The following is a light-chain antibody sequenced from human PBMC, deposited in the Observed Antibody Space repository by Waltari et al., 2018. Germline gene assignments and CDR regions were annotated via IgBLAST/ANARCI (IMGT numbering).Light chain of an antibody. J-gene: IGKJ4*01. CDR2: DTS. CDR1: QSVSFF. Sequence: EIALTQSPAIVSLSPGERATLSSRASQSVSFFLAWYQQKPGQGPRLLIFDTSNRATGIPARFSGGGSGTDFTLTISSLEPEDFATYYCQQRYSWPLTFGGGTKVEIK. CDR3: QQRYSWPLT. V-gene: IGKV3-11*01.